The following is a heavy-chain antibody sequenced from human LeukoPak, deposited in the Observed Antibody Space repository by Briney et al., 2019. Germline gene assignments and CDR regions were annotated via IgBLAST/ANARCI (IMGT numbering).Heavy chain of an antibody. CDR2: INPNSGGT. CDR3: ALRARGSGYYGSGSYSRAFDI. V-gene: IGHV1-2*02. J-gene: IGHJ3*02. Sequence: ASVKVSCKASGYTFTGYYMHWVRQAPGQGLEWMGWINPNSGGTNYAQKFQGRVTMTRDTSISTAYMELSRLRSDDTAVYCCALRARGSGYYGSGSYSRAFDIWGQGTMVTVSS. CDR1: GYTFTGYY. D-gene: IGHD3-10*01.